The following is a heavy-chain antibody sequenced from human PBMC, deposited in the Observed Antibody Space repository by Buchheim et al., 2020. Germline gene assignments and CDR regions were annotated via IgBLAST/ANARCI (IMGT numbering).Heavy chain of an antibody. CDR2: VSGDGGIT. D-gene: IGHD3-3*01. J-gene: IGHJ4*02. V-gene: IGHV3-23*01. Sequence: EVQLLESGGGLVQLGGSLRLSCAASGFIFSSDVMTWIRQAPGKGLEWASSVSGDGGITFYADSVKGRFTVSRDNSKNNMYLQMNSLRAEDTAVYYCARDVRFSHYWGQGTL. CDR3: ARDVRFSHY. CDR1: GFIFSSDV.